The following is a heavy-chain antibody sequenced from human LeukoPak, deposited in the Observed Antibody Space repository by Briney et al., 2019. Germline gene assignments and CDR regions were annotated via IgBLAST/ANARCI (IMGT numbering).Heavy chain of an antibody. CDR2: IQGDGSNT. V-gene: IGHV3-74*03. CDR3: ATWNYGFN. CDR1: GFTFISHR. J-gene: IGHJ4*02. Sequence: GWSLRLTFAASGFTFISHRMHWVRQAPGGGLVWVSGIQGDGSNTMYAESVKGRFTIYRDKAKNTLYLQMNSLRAEETAVYYCATWNYGFNWGEGTLVSVSS. D-gene: IGHD3-3*01.